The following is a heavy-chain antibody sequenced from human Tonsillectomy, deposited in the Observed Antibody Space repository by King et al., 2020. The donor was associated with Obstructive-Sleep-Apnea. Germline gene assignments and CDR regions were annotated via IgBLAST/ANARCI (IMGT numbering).Heavy chain of an antibody. CDR2: INPNSGGT. D-gene: IGHD6-13*01. Sequence: QLVQSGAEVKKPGASVKVSCKASGYTFTTFYMHWVRQAPGQGFEWMGWINPNSGGTNCAQKFQGWVTLTRDTSISTAYMELNRLTSDDTAVYYCATVRGGDITAPTLTPFDYWGQGTLVTVSS. CDR1: GYTFTTFY. CDR3: ATVRGGDITAPTLTPFDY. V-gene: IGHV1-2*04. J-gene: IGHJ4*02.